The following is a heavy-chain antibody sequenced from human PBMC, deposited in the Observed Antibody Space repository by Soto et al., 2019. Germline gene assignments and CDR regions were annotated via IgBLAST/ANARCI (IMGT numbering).Heavy chain of an antibody. J-gene: IGHJ3*02. CDR3: AHRDSYYDSSGLAFDI. V-gene: IGHV2-5*02. Sequence: QITLKETGPTLVKPTQTLTLTCSFSGFSLSTSGKGVGWIRQPPGKALERLGLIYWDDDKRYSPSLDSKLTITKDTSENQVVLTMTTMDPADTATYYCAHRDSYYDSSGLAFDIWGQGTKVTVSS. D-gene: IGHD3-22*01. CDR1: GFSLSTSGKG. CDR2: IYWDDDK.